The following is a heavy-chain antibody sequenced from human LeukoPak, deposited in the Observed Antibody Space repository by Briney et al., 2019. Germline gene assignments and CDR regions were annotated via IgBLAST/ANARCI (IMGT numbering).Heavy chain of an antibody. J-gene: IGHJ4*02. CDR2: INTDGSST. Sequence: GGSLRLSCAASGFTFSSYWMHWVRQAPGKGLVWVSRINTDGSSTSYADSVKGRFTISRDNSKNTLYLQMNSLRAEDTAVYYCAKSIYGSGSYYPTEPLDYWGQGTLVTVSS. CDR1: GFTFSSYW. CDR3: AKSIYGSGSYYPTEPLDY. V-gene: IGHV3-74*01. D-gene: IGHD3-10*01.